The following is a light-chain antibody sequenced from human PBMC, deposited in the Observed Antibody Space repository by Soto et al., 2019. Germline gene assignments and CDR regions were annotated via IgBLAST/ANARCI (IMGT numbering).Light chain of an antibody. V-gene: IGLV1-51*01. Sequence: QAVVTQPPSVSAAPGQKVTISCSGSSSNIEKNFVSWYHQLPGTAPKLLICDNNRRLSGIPDRFSGSKSGTSATLGITGLQTGDEADYYCGTWDTSLRAYVFGAGTKLTVL. J-gene: IGLJ1*01. CDR3: GTWDTSLRAYV. CDR2: DNN. CDR1: SSNIEKNF.